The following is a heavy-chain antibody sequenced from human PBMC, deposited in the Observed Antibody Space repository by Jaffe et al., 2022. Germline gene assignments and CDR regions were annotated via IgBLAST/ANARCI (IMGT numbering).Heavy chain of an antibody. CDR3: ARDPFTSMQLDY. V-gene: IGHV1-2*02. CDR2: IRLDTGGT. D-gene: IGHD2-2*01. J-gene: IGHJ4*02. CDR1: GYTFTDYY. Sequence: QVQLVQSGAEVKKPGASVKVSCKASGYTFTDYYMHWVRQAPGQGLEWMGLIRLDTGGTNYAQKFQGRVTMTRDTSITTVYMELNSLTSDDTAVYFCARDPFTSMQLDYWGQGTLVTVSS.